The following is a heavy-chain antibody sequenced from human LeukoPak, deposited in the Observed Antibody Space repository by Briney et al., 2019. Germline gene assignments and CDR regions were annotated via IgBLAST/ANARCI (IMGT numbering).Heavy chain of an antibody. Sequence: ASVKVSCKASGYTFTSYGISWVRQAPGQGLEWMGWISAYNGNTNYAQKLQGRVTMTTDTSTSTAYMELSRLRSDDTAVYYCATKAPGYCSGGSCYSWGAFDPWGQGTLVTVSS. D-gene: IGHD2-15*01. J-gene: IGHJ5*02. CDR2: ISAYNGNT. CDR3: ATKAPGYCSGGSCYSWGAFDP. CDR1: GYTFTSYG. V-gene: IGHV1-18*01.